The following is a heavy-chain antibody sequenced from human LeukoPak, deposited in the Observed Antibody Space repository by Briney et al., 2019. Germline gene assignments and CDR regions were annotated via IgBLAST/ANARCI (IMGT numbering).Heavy chain of an antibody. Sequence: SETLSLTCAVYGGSFSGYYWSWIRQPPGKGLEWIGEINHSGSTNYNPSLKSRVTISVDTSKNQFSLKLSSVTASDTAVYYCARGLSAIVHWGQGTLVTVSS. CDR1: GGSFSGYY. CDR3: ARGLSAIVH. CDR2: INHSGST. D-gene: IGHD2-21*02. V-gene: IGHV4-34*01. J-gene: IGHJ4*02.